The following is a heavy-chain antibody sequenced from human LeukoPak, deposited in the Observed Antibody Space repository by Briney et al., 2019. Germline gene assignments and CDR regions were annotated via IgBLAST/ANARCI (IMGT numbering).Heavy chain of an antibody. D-gene: IGHD1-7*01. CDR1: GFTFSSYS. V-gene: IGHV3-21*01. CDR2: ISSSSSYI. J-gene: IGHJ4*02. CDR3: ARGGWWNSPFSGNFDY. Sequence: GGSLRLSCAASGFTFSSYSMNWVRQAPGKGLEWVSSISSSSSYIYYADSVKGRFTISRDNAKNSLYLQMNSLRAEDTAVYYCARGGWWNSPFSGNFDYWGQGTLVTVSS.